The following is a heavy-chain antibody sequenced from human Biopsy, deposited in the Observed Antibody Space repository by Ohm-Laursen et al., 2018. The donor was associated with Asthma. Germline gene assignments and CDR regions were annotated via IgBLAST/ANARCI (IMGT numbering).Heavy chain of an antibody. J-gene: IGHJ4*02. CDR1: GFTFSSYG. CDR3: ARESSVAGSSDFDY. CDR2: ISYDGSNK. D-gene: IGHD6-19*01. V-gene: IGHV3-30*03. Sequence: SLRLSCTASGFTFSSYGMHWVRQALGKGLEWVAVISYDGSNKYYADSVKGRFTISRDNSKNTLYLQMNSLRAEDTAVYYCARESSVAGSSDFDYWGQGTLVTVSS.